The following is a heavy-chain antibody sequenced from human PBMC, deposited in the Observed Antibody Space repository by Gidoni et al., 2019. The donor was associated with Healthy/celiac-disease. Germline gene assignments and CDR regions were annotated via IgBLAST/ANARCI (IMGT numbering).Heavy chain of an antibody. V-gene: IGHV4-59*01. J-gene: IGHJ4*02. CDR2: IYYSGST. CDR1: GGSISSYY. D-gene: IGHD5-12*01. CDR3: AGGQMATITTAVY. Sequence: QVQLPESGPGLVKPSETLSLTCTVSGGSISSYYWSWIRQPPGKGLEWIGYIYYSGSTNYNPSLKSRVTISVDTSKNQFSLKLSSVTAADTAVYYCAGGQMATITTAVYWGQGTLVTVSS.